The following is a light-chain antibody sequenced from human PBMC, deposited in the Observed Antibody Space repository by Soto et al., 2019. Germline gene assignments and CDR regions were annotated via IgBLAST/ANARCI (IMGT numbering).Light chain of an antibody. Sequence: THMTQPPSSLSASVGDKVTITCRASQSISSYLNWYQQKPGKAPKLLIYAASSLQSGVPSRFSGSGSGTDFTLTISSLQPEDFATYYCQQSYSTPITFGQGSRLEIK. CDR2: AAS. J-gene: IGKJ5*01. CDR3: QQSYSTPIT. V-gene: IGKV1-39*01. CDR1: QSISSY.